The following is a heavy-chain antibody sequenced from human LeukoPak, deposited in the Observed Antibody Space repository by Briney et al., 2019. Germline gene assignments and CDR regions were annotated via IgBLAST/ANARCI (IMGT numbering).Heavy chain of an antibody. J-gene: IGHJ4*02. V-gene: IGHV4-34*01. CDR1: GGSFSGYY. CDR2: INHSGST. CDR3: ARGKYSSSWYAGFDY. D-gene: IGHD6-13*01. Sequence: PSETLSLTCAVYGGSFSGYYWGWIRQPPGMGLEGIGEINHSGSTNYNPSLTSRVTISVDTSNDQFHLKLSSVSAADTAVYYCARGKYSSSWYAGFDYWGQGTLVTVSS.